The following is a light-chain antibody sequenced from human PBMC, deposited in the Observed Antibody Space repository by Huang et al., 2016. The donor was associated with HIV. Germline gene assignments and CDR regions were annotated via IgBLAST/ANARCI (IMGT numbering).Light chain of an antibody. CDR2: WAS. CDR3: QQYYTTPFT. CDR1: RSVFYSSNNKNY. Sequence: DILMTQSPDFLAVSLGERATINCRSSRSVFYSSNNKNYIAWYQQKPGQPPKLIIHWASTRESGVPDRFSGSGSGTDFTLTISSLQAEDVAIYYCQQYYTTPFTFGPGTKVDIK. J-gene: IGKJ3*01. V-gene: IGKV4-1*01.